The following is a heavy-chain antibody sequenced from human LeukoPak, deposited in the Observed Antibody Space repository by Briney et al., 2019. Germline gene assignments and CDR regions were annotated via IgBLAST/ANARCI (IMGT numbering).Heavy chain of an antibody. D-gene: IGHD2-15*01. J-gene: IGHJ4*02. Sequence: GGSLRLSCAASGFTFSDYYMSWVRQAPGKGLEWVSLISGSSGSTFYTDSVKGRFTVSRDNSKNTLYLQMNSLRADDTAVYFCAKKGGTLLRPYYFDYWGQGTLVTVSS. V-gene: IGHV3-23*01. CDR3: AKKGGTLLRPYYFDY. CDR1: GFTFSDYY. CDR2: ISGSSGST.